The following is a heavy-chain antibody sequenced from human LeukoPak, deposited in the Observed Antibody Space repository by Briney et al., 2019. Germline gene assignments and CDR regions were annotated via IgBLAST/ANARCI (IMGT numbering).Heavy chain of an antibody. Sequence: SETLSLTCTVSGVSISSYYSSWIRQPPGKGLEWIGYIYYSGSTNYNPSLKSRVTISVDTSKNQFSLKLSSVTAADTAVYYCARDRSNYDILTGPAYGMDVWGQGTTVTVSS. CDR2: IYYSGST. V-gene: IGHV4-59*01. J-gene: IGHJ6*02. CDR3: ARDRSNYDILTGPAYGMDV. CDR1: GVSISSYY. D-gene: IGHD3-9*01.